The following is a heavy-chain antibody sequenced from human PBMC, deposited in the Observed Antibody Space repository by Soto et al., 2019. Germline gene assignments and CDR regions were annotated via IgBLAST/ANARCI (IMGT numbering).Heavy chain of an antibody. J-gene: IGHJ4*02. CDR1: GFTFRNYA. V-gene: IGHV3-30-3*01. CDR3: ARDDYASTGRNSGFDY. D-gene: IGHD3-22*01. CDR2: ISYDGSNQ. Sequence: QVQLVESGGGVVQPGKSLRLSCAASGFTFRNYAMHWVRQVRQAPGQGLEWVAVISYDGSNQFYADSVKGRFTIYRDDSKNTLYLQMNSLRADDTAVYYCARDDYASTGRNSGFDYWGQGTLVTVSS.